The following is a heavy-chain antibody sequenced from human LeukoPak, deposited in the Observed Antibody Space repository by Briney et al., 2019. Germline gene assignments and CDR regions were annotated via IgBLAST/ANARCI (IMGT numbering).Heavy chain of an antibody. CDR2: ISSSSSYI. V-gene: IGHV3-21*01. Sequence: GGSLRLSCAASGFTFSSYWMNWVRQAPGKGLEWVSSISSSSSYIYYADSVKGRFTISRDNAKNSLYLQMNSLRAEDTAVYYCARIPEAAAGTWLRDYWGQGTLVTVSS. CDR1: GFTFSSYW. J-gene: IGHJ4*02. CDR3: ARIPEAAAGTWLRDY. D-gene: IGHD6-13*01.